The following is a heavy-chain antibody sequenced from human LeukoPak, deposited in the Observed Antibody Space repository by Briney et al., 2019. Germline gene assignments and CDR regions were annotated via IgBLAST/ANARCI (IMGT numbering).Heavy chain of an antibody. CDR3: ASTNYGDYVYDWFGP. V-gene: IGHV4-61*02. CDR2: IYTSGST. J-gene: IGHJ5*02. Sequence: PSQTLSLTCTVSGGSISSGSYYWSWIRQPAGMGLEWIVRIYTSGSTNYNPSLRSRVTMSVDTSKNHFSLKLSSVTAADTAVYYCASTNYGDYVYDWFGPWGQGTLVTVSS. D-gene: IGHD4-17*01. CDR1: GGSISSGSYY.